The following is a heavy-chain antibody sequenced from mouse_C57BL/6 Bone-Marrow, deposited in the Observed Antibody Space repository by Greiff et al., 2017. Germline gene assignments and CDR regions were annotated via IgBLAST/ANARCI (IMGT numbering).Heavy chain of an antibody. CDR2: IDPSDSYT. CDR3: ATDYDDWYFDV. Sequence: QVQLQQPGAELVRPGTSVKLSCKASGYTFTSYWMHWVKQRPGQGLEWIGVIDPSDSYTNYNQKFKGKATLTVDTSSSTAYMQLSSLASADSAGYYWATDYDDWYFDVWGTGTTVTVSS. D-gene: IGHD2-4*01. CDR1: GYTFTSYW. V-gene: IGHV1-59*01. J-gene: IGHJ1*03.